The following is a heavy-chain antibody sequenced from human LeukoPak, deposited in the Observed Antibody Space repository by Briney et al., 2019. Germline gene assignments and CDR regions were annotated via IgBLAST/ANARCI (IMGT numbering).Heavy chain of an antibody. D-gene: IGHD5-18*01. Sequence: SGTLSLTCTVSGVSISTSYYYWGWIRQPPGKGLEWIGNIHNSESTYYNPSLKSRVTISVDTSKNQFSLKLSSVTAADTAVYYCARQVTFGYAYAYYFDYWGQGSLVTVSS. V-gene: IGHV4-39*01. J-gene: IGHJ4*02. CDR2: IHNSEST. CDR3: ARQVTFGYAYAYYFDY. CDR1: GVSISTSYYY.